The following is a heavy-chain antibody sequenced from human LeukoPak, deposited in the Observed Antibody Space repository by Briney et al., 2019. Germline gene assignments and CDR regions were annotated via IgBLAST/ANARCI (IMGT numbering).Heavy chain of an antibody. CDR2: INHSGST. V-gene: IGHV4-34*01. J-gene: IGHJ5*02. D-gene: IGHD1-26*01. CDR3: ARGPASGSYTQDWFDP. CDR1: GGSFSGYY. Sequence: PSETLSLTCAVYGGSFSGYYWSWIRQPPGKGLEWIGEINHSGSTNYNPSLKSRVTISVDTPKNQFSLKLSSVTAADTAVYYCARGPASGSYTQDWFDPWGQGTLVTVSS.